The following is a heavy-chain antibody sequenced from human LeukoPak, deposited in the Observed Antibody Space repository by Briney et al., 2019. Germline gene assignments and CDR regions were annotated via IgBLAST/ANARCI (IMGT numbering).Heavy chain of an antibody. Sequence: SQTLSHTCLISGDSDSSNGAAWNWTRQSPSRGLEWLGRTYYRSQQWHSDYAPSVKGRITLDPDTSKNQFSLQLNSMTPEDTAVYYCGRETDFGVVTNWGQGTLVTVSS. D-gene: IGHD3-3*01. CDR3: GRETDFGVVTN. J-gene: IGHJ4*02. CDR2: TYYRSQQWHS. CDR1: GDSDSSNGAA. V-gene: IGHV6-1*01.